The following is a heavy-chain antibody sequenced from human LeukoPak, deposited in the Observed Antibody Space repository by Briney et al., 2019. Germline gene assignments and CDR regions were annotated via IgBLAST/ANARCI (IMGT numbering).Heavy chain of an antibody. CDR1: EDTFTNYY. V-gene: IGHV1-46*01. D-gene: IGHD3-22*01. J-gene: IGHJ4*02. CDR3: ARRYDSSPFDY. CDR2: INPNGDRT. Sequence: ASVKVSCKASEDTFTNYYMHWVRQAPGQGLEWLGIINPNGDRTAYAQNFQGRVTITRDTSASTAYMELSSLRSEDTAVYYCARRYDSSPFDYWGQGTLVTVSS.